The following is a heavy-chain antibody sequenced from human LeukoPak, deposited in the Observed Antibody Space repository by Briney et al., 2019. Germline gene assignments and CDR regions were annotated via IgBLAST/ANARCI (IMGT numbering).Heavy chain of an antibody. CDR2: ISGSGGST. J-gene: IGHJ4*02. CDR1: GFTFSSYA. Sequence: GGSLRLSCAASGFTFSSYAVSWVRQAPGKGLEWVSAISGSGGSTYYADSVKGRFTISRDNAKNSLYLQMNSLRAEDTALYYCAKVYISGQQRDFDYWGQGTLVTVSS. CDR3: AKVYISGQQRDFDY. V-gene: IGHV3-23*01. D-gene: IGHD6-13*01.